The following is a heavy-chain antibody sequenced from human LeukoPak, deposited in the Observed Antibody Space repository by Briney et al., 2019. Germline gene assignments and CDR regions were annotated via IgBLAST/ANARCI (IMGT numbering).Heavy chain of an antibody. V-gene: IGHV3-74*01. CDR1: GFTFSSYW. CDR2: INSDGSST. J-gene: IGHJ4*02. Sequence: GGSLRLSCAASGFTFSSYWMHWVRQAPGKGLVWVSRINSDGSSTSYADSVKGRFTISRDNAKNSLYLQMNSLRAEDTAVYYCATEGRSTTPGYWGQGTLVTVSS. D-gene: IGHD6-13*01. CDR3: ATEGRSTTPGY.